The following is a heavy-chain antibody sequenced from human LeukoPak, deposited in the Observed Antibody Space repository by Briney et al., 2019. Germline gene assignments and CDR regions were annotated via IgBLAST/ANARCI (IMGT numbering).Heavy chain of an antibody. CDR3: ARPYGSGSYFDY. D-gene: IGHD3-10*01. J-gene: IGHJ4*02. CDR2: IYYSGST. Sequence: SETLSLTCTVSGYSISSGYYWGWIRQPPGKGLEWIGCIYYSGSTYYNPSLKSRVTISVDTSKNQFSLKLSSVTAADTAVYYCARPYGSGSYFDYWGQGTLVTVSS. CDR1: GYSISSGYY. V-gene: IGHV4-38-2*02.